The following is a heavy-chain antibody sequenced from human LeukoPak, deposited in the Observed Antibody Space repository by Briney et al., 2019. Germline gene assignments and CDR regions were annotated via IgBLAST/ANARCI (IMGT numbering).Heavy chain of an antibody. J-gene: IGHJ3*02. D-gene: IGHD6-13*01. V-gene: IGHV6-1*01. CDR3: ARGGHSNIWYTPGALDI. Sequence: SQTLSLTCDIYWDSVSNNSAAWNWIRQSPSRGLEWLGRAYFRSKWYNEYASSVTSRITINPDRPKNRVSLQLKSVTPEDSAVYFCARGGHSNIWYTPGALDIWSQGTVVIVSS. CDR2: AYFRSKWYN. CDR1: WDSVSNNSAA.